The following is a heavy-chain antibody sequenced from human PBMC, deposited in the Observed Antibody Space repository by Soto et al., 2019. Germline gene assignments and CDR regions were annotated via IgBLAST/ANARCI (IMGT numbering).Heavy chain of an antibody. D-gene: IGHD2-2*03. CDR3: ARDRSRGRAWIPAGMDV. V-gene: IGHV3-33*01. Sequence: PGGSLRLSCAASEFTFSSYGMPWVRQAPGKGLEWVAVIWYEGSNKYYEDYVKGRFKISRDNSKTTLYLQMNSLSAEDTAVYSCARDRSRGRAWIPAGMDVWGKGT. CDR1: EFTFSSYG. J-gene: IGHJ6*04. CDR2: IWYEGSNK.